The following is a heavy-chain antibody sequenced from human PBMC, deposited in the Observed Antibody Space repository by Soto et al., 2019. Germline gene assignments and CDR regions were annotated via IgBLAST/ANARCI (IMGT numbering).Heavy chain of an antibody. V-gene: IGHV1-2*02. CDR2: VNPNGGAT. Sequence: ASVKVSCKASGYTFTDYYVHWVRQAPGQGLEWMGWVNPNGGATYYAQSFQGRVTMTWDTSITTAFMEVSRLRSDDTAVYYCARVRDYSNSMDVWGQGTTVTVSS. CDR3: ARVRDYSNSMDV. CDR1: GYTFTDYY. D-gene: IGHD4-4*01. J-gene: IGHJ6*02.